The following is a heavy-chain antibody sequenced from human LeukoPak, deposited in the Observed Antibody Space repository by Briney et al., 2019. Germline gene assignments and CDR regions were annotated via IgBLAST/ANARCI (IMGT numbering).Heavy chain of an antibody. CDR1: GGSISSYY. J-gene: IGHJ4*02. D-gene: IGHD2-15*01. Sequence: SETLSLTCTVSGGSISSYYWCWIRQPPGKGLEWIGYIHYSGSTNYNPSLKSRGTISVDTSKNQFSLRLSSVTAADTAVYYCARARGRGYYFDYWGQGTLVTVSS. CDR3: ARARGRGYYFDY. V-gene: IGHV4-59*01. CDR2: IHYSGST.